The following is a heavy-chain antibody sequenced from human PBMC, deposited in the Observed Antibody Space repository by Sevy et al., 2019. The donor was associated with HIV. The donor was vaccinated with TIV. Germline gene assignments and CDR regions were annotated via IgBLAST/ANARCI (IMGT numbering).Heavy chain of an antibody. CDR2: INPNRGGT. D-gene: IGHD3-22*01. J-gene: IGHJ4*02. CDR3: ARAISYYYDSSGYYWGYYFDY. Sequence: ASVKVSCKASGYTFTGYYMHWVRQAPGQGLEWMGWINPNRGGTNYAQKFQGWVTMTRDTSISTAYMELSRLRSDDTAVYYCARAISYYYDSSGYYWGYYFDYWGQGTLVTVSS. V-gene: IGHV1-2*04. CDR1: GYTFTGYY.